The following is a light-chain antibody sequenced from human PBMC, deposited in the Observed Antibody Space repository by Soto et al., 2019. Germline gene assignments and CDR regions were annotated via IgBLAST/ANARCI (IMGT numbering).Light chain of an antibody. CDR3: QQYGSSPQT. J-gene: IGKJ2*01. V-gene: IGKV3-20*01. Sequence: EIVLTQSPGTLSLSPGERATLSCRASQSVSSSYLAWYQQKPGQAPRLLIYGASSRATGIPGRFSGSGSGTDFTLTISRLEPEDFAVYFCQQYGSSPQTFXQGTKVDIK. CDR1: QSVSSSY. CDR2: GAS.